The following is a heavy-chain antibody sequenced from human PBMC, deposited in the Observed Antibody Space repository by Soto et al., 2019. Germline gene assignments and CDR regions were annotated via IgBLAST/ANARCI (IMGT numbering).Heavy chain of an antibody. D-gene: IGHD4-4*01. CDR1: GFTFSDYY. CDR3: ASLNFPMTTIKYFHH. J-gene: IGHJ1*01. V-gene: IGHV3-11*03. Sequence: GGSLRLSCAASGFTFSDYYMTWIRQAPGKGLEWISYISSSGTYTHYPDSVKGRVTVSRDNAKKSLYLQMDGLRVEDTAVYFCASLNFPMTTIKYFHHWGQGTLVTVSS. CDR2: ISSSGTYT.